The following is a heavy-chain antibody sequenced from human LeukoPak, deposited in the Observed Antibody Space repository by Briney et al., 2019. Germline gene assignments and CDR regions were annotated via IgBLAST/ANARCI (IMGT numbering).Heavy chain of an antibody. J-gene: IGHJ4*02. CDR3: ARDRRGYYDSSGYAYFDY. D-gene: IGHD3-22*01. Sequence: GGSLRLSCAASGFTVSSNYLNWVRQAPGKGLEWVSVIYRGGDTYYADSVKGRFTISRDSSGNTLYLQMNSLRAEDTAVYYCARDRRGYYDSSGYAYFDYWGQGTLVTVSS. CDR1: GFTVSSNY. V-gene: IGHV3-53*01. CDR2: IYRGGDT.